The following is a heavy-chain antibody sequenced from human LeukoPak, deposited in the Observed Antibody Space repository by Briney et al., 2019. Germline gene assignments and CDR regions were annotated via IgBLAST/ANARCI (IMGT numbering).Heavy chain of an antibody. D-gene: IGHD3-10*01. CDR1: GYSFTSYW. Sequence: GESLKISCKGSGYSFTSYWISWVRQMPGKGLEWMGRIDPSDSYTNYSPSFQGHVTISADKSISTAYLQWSSLKASDTAMYYCARHPLNYGSGRSCYYGMDVWGKGTTVTVSS. CDR3: ARHPLNYGSGRSCYYGMDV. V-gene: IGHV5-10-1*01. CDR2: IDPSDSYT. J-gene: IGHJ6*04.